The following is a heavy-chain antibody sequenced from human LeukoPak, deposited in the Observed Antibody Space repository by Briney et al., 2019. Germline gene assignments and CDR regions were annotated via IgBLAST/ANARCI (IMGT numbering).Heavy chain of an antibody. J-gene: IGHJ4*02. CDR3: ARLMGIAAAGTDDY. V-gene: IGHV4-38-2*02. CDR2: IYHSGST. CDR1: GYSISSGYY. Sequence: PSETLSLTCTVSGYSISSGYYWGWIRQPPGKGLEWIGSIYHSGSTYYNPSLKSRVTISVDTSKNQFSLKLSSVTAADTAVYYCARLMGIAAAGTDDYWGQGTLVTVSS. D-gene: IGHD6-13*01.